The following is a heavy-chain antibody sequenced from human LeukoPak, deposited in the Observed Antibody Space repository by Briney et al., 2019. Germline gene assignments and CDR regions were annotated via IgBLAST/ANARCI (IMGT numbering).Heavy chain of an antibody. D-gene: IGHD3-10*01. CDR2: IYTSGST. CDR1: GGSISSGSYY. Sequence: SETLSLTCTVSGGSISSGSYYWSWIRQPAGKGLEWIGRIYTSGSTNYNPSLKSRVTISVDTSKNQFSLKLSSVTAADTAVYYCARGGLLWFGELAMDVWAKGPRSPSP. J-gene: IGHJ6*03. CDR3: ARGGLLWFGELAMDV. V-gene: IGHV4-61*02.